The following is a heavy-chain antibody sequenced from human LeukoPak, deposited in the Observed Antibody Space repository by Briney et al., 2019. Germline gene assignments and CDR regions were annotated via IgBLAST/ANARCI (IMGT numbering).Heavy chain of an antibody. Sequence: PGGSLRLSCAASGFTFSSYAMHWVRQAPGKGLEYVSAISSNGGSTYYADSVKGRFTISRDNSKNTLYLQMSSLRAEDTAVYYCVNQIAAAGTTGYYYGMDVWGQGTTVTVSS. CDR3: VNQIAAAGTTGYYYGMDV. CDR2: ISSNGGST. V-gene: IGHV3-64D*06. J-gene: IGHJ6*02. CDR1: GFTFSSYA. D-gene: IGHD6-13*01.